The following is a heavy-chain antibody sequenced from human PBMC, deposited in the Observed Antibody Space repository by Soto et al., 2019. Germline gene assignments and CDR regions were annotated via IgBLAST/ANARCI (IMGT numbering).Heavy chain of an antibody. CDR2: ISYDGSNK. D-gene: IGHD3-3*02. CDR1: GFTFSSYG. CDR3: AKERAIFGVASHAFDI. V-gene: IGHV3-30*18. Sequence: QVQLVESGGGVVQPGRSLRLSCAASGFTFSSYGMHWVRQAPGKGLEWVAVISYDGSNKYYADSVKGRFTISRDNAKNTLYLQRNSLRAEGTAVYYCAKERAIFGVASHAFDIWSQGTTVTVSS. J-gene: IGHJ3*02.